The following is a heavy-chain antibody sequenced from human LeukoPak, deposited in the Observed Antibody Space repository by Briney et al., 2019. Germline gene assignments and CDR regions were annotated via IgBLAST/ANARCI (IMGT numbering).Heavy chain of an antibody. J-gene: IGHJ4*02. CDR3: AAEEIVIVPTATNPYFDT. CDR2: IYNSGST. V-gene: IGHV4-30-4*08. CDR1: GASISNVDFY. Sequence: SETLSLTCTVSGASISNVDFYWTWIRQAPGKGLEWIGYIYNSGSTHFNPSLKSRVTMSDDTSKNQFSLRLSSVTAADTAVYYCAAEEIVIVPTATNPYFDTWGQGILVTVSS. D-gene: IGHD2-2*01.